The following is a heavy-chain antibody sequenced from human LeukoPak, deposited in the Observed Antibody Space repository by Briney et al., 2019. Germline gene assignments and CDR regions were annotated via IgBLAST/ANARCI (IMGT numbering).Heavy chain of an antibody. V-gene: IGHV3-30-3*02. CDR2: ISYDGSNK. D-gene: IGHD2-2*01. Sequence: GGSLRLSCAASGFTFSSYAMHWVRQAPGKGLEWVAVISYDGSNKYYADSVKGRFTISRDNSKNTLYLQMNSLRAEDTAVYYCAKWEDCSSTSCYLNWFDPWGQGTLVTVSS. J-gene: IGHJ5*02. CDR3: AKWEDCSSTSCYLNWFDP. CDR1: GFTFSSYA.